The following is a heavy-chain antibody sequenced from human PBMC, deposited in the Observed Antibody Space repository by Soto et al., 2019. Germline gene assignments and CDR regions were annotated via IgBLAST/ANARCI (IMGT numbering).Heavy chain of an antibody. Sequence: SETLSLSCTVSGGSISRSSYYWGWIRQPPGKGLEWIGSIYYRGSTYYNPSLKSRVTISVDTSKNQFSLKLSSVTAADTAVYYCARRGYYAISAFDIWGQGRMVT. CDR3: ARRGYYAISAFDI. J-gene: IGHJ3*02. CDR1: GGSISRSSYY. CDR2: IYYRGST. D-gene: IGHD2-8*01. V-gene: IGHV4-39*01.